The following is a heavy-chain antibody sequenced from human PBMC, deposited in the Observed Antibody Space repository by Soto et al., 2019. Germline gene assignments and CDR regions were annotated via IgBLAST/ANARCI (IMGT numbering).Heavy chain of an antibody. CDR1: GGSISSGGYY. V-gene: IGHV4-31*03. Sequence: ASETVSLTCTVSGGSISSGGYYWSWIRQHPGKGLEWIGYIYYSGSTYYNPSLKSRVTISVDTSKNQFSLKLSSVTAADTAVYYCARESYSGYDRYYYYGMDVWGQGTTVTVSS. D-gene: IGHD5-12*01. CDR2: IYYSGST. CDR3: ARESYSGYDRYYYYGMDV. J-gene: IGHJ6*02.